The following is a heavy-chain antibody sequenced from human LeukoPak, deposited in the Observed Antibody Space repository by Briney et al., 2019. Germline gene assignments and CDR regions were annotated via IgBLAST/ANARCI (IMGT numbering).Heavy chain of an antibody. CDR3: VNWYSLKRSAY. D-gene: IGHD1/OR15-1a*01. CDR1: GFTFSSYG. Sequence: GGSLRLSCAASGFTFSSYGMSWVRQAPGKGLEWVSAISGSGGSTYYADSVKGRFTISRDNSKNTLYLQMNSLRAEDTAVYYCVNWYSLKRSAYWGQGTLVTVSS. V-gene: IGHV3-23*01. J-gene: IGHJ4*02. CDR2: ISGSGGST.